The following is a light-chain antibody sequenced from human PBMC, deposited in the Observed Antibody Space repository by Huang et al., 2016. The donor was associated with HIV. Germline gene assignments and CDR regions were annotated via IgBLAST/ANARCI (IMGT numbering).Light chain of an antibody. J-gene: IGKJ2*01. Sequence: EIVLTQSPGTLSLSPGARATLSCRASQSVSGNFLAWYQHKPGQAPRLLIYDASTMATGIPDRFSGSGSGTDFTLTISRLEAEDFGLYYCQQYGGSPLYSFGQGTKLEIK. CDR2: DAS. V-gene: IGKV3-20*01. CDR3: QQYGGSPLYS. CDR1: QSVSGNF.